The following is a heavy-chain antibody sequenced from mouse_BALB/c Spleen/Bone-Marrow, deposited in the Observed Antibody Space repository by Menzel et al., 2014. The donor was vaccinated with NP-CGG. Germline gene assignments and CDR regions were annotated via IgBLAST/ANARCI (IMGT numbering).Heavy chain of an antibody. D-gene: IGHD2-12*01. CDR2: ILPGSGNT. J-gene: IGHJ3*01. CDR1: GYTFSSYW. Sequence: QVQLQQSGAELMKPEASVKISCKATGYTFSSYWIEWVKQRPGHGLEWIGEILPGSGNTNYNEKFKGKATFTADTSSNTAYMQLSSLTSEDSGVYYCARKDYYSRFGYWGQGTLVTVSA. CDR3: ARKDYYSRFGY. V-gene: IGHV1-9*01.